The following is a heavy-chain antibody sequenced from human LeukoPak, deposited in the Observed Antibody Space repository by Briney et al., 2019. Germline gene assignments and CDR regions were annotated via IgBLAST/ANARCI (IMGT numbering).Heavy chain of an antibody. J-gene: IGHJ4*02. CDR1: GFTCSDYW. CDR3: ARGLTGTSPGH. V-gene: IGHV3-7*01. D-gene: IGHD1-7*01. CDR2: MNQDRSQK. Sequence: SGGSLRLSCAASGFTCSDYWMRWVRQAPGKGQKWGANMNQDRSQKYCVDSVKGRFTISRDNTKNSLYLQMNSLRAEDTAVYYCARGLTGTSPGHWGQGTLVTVSP.